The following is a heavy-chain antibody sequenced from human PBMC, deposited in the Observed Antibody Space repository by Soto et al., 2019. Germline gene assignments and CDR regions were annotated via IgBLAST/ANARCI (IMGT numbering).Heavy chain of an antibody. D-gene: IGHD3-10*01. J-gene: IGHJ4*02. CDR3: ARDSVPLDPRRYGSGSPPFPYFDY. CDR2: IIPIFGTA. Sequence: QVQLVQSGAEVKKPGSSVKVSCKASGGTFSSYAISWVRQAPGQGLEWMGGIIPIFGTANYAQKFQGRVTITADESTSTAYMELSSLRSEDTAVYYCARDSVPLDPRRYGSGSPPFPYFDYWGQGTLVTVSS. V-gene: IGHV1-69*12. CDR1: GGTFSSYA.